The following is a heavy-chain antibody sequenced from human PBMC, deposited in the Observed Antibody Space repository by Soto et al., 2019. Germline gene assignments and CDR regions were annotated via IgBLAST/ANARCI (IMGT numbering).Heavy chain of an antibody. J-gene: IGHJ6*02. CDR1: GYTFASYW. CDR3: ARHSNYCSGGSCYSSHGMDV. V-gene: IGHV5-51*01. Sequence: GESLKISCKASGYTFASYWIAWVRQMPGKGPERMGIIYPGDSETRYSPSFQGQVTISADKSISTAYLQWSSLKASDTAMYYCARHSNYCSGGSCYSSHGMDVWGQGT. D-gene: IGHD2-15*01. CDR2: IYPGDSET.